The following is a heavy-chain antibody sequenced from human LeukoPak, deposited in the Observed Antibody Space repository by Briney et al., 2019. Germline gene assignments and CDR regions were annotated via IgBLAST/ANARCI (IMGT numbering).Heavy chain of an antibody. CDR2: IIPILGIA. Sequence: ASVKVSCKASGGTFSSYAISWVRQAPGQGLEWMGRIIPILGIANYAQKFQGGVTITADKSTSTAYMELSSLRSEDTAVYYCARDPEGALWFGELWVSSKTPFDYWGQGTLVTVSS. D-gene: IGHD3-10*01. CDR1: GGTFSSYA. J-gene: IGHJ4*02. CDR3: ARDPEGALWFGELWVSSKTPFDY. V-gene: IGHV1-69*04.